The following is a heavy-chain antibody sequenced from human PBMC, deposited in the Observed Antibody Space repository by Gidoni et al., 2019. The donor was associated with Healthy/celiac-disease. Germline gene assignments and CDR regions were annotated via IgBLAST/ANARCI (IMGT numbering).Heavy chain of an antibody. D-gene: IGHD3-3*01. Sequence: QVQLQQWGAGLLKHSETLSLTCAVYGGSLSGYDGSWLRQPPGKGLEWLGEINHSGSTNYNPSLKSRVTISVDTSKNQFSLKLSSVLAAATAVYYCARGGTIFGVVIVRGQKFDPWGQGTLVTVSS. J-gene: IGHJ5*02. CDR2: INHSGST. CDR3: ARGGTIFGVVIVRGQKFDP. V-gene: IGHV4-34*01. CDR1: GGSLSGYD.